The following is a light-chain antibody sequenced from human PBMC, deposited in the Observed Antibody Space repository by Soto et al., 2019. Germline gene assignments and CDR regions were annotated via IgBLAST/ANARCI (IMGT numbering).Light chain of an antibody. CDR2: GAF. J-gene: IGKJ5*01. V-gene: IGKV3-20*01. CDR3: QQHETLIT. CDR1: QSLSSSY. Sequence: EIILTQSPDTLSLSPGERATLSCRASQSLSSSYFAWYQHQPGQGPRPLIYGAFTRATGIPDRFSGSGSGTDSTLTIRRLEPEDFAVYYCQQHETLITFGQGTRLEIK.